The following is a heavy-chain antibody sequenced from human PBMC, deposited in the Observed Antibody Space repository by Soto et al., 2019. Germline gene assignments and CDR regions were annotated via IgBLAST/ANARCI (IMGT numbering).Heavy chain of an antibody. CDR1: GESFSGFH. Sequence: QEQLLQWGAGLLKPSETLSLTCTVYGESFSGFHWSWIRQPPGKGLEWIGEINHSGSTTYNPSLTGRATTSVDKSKNHHALDRSTVAAADTAVYISASLRSAHYDWRHRYSYYISVWGQGTT. D-gene: IGHD1-26*01. V-gene: IGHV4-34*01. CDR3: ASLRSAHYDWRHRYSYYISV. J-gene: IGHJ6*02. CDR2: INHSGST.